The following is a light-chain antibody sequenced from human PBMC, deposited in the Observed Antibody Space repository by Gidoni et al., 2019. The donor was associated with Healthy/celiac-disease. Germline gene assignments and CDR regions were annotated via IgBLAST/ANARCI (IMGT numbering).Light chain of an antibody. V-gene: IGKV1-39*01. CDR1: QSISSY. CDR3: QQSYSTPRT. J-gene: IGKJ2*01. CDR2: AAS. Sequence: IHMTQSPSSLYASVGDRVTITCRASQSISSYLYWYQQKPGKATKLLIYAASSLQSGVPSRFSGSGSGTDFTLTISSLQPEDFATYYCQQSYSTPRTFGQGTKLEIK.